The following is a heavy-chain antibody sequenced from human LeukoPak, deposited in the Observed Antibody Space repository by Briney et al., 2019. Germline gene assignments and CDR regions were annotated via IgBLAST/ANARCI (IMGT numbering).Heavy chain of an antibody. D-gene: IGHD1-26*01. CDR3: ARSDHNSWNAFDI. CDR1: GDTFGSDD. CDR2: IDPNNGNV. Sequence: ASVKVSCKASGDTFGSDDINWVRQATGQGLEWMGWIDPNNGNVGYAQKFQGRVTITRNTPISTAYMELSSLTSEDTAVYYCARSDHNSWNAFDIWGQGTMVTVSS. J-gene: IGHJ3*02. V-gene: IGHV1-8*03.